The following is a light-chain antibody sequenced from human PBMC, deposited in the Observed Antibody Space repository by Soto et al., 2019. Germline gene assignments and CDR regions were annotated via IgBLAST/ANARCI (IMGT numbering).Light chain of an antibody. CDR1: HGINIF. Sequence: DFPFTPSASCRSPPDDDRVTVXXRASHGINIFLAWFQQKPGKAPNLLISAASTLQSGVPSRFSGSGSETEFTLTITSLQPEDSATYYCQQRNSYPRTFGQGTKVDI. V-gene: IGKV1-9*01. J-gene: IGKJ2*01. CDR2: AAS. CDR3: QQRNSYPRT.